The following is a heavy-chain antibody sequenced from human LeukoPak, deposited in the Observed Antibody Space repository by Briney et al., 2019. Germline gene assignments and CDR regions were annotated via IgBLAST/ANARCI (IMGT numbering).Heavy chain of an antibody. D-gene: IGHD4-17*01. Sequence: PSETLSLTCTVSGGSISSYYWSWIRQPPGKGLEWIGYIYYSGSTNYNPSLKSRVTISVDTSKNQFSLKLSSVTAVDTAVYYCAREYIDYGDYATAFDIWGQGTMVTVSS. V-gene: IGHV4-59*01. CDR3: AREYIDYGDYATAFDI. CDR2: IYYSGST. CDR1: GGSISSYY. J-gene: IGHJ3*02.